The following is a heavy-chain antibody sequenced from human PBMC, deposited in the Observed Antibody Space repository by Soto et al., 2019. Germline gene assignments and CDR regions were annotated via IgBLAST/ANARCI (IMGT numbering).Heavy chain of an antibody. V-gene: IGHV3-23*01. CDR1: GFTFSSYA. CDR3: AKEYDFWSGYYGYFDY. CDR2: ISGSGGST. J-gene: IGHJ4*02. Sequence: EVQLLESGGGLVQPGGSLRLSCAASGFTFSSYAMSWVRQAPGKGLEWVSAISGSGGSTYYADSVKGRFTISRDNSKNTLYMQINSLRAEDTAVYYCAKEYDFWSGYYGYFDYWGQGTLVTVSA. D-gene: IGHD3-3*01.